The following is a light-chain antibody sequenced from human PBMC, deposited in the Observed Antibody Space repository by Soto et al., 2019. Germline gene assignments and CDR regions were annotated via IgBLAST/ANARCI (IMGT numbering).Light chain of an antibody. CDR3: FSSTSTRSPF. J-gene: IGLJ1*01. Sequence: QSVLTQPAYVSGSPGQSITISCTGTSSDVGGYDFVSWHQQHPDKVPKLMIYEVNNRPSGVSNRFSGSKSGNTAYLTISGLQVEDEFLFFCFSSTSTRSPFFGIWRKVTVL. CDR2: EVN. CDR1: SSDVGGYDF. V-gene: IGLV2-14*01.